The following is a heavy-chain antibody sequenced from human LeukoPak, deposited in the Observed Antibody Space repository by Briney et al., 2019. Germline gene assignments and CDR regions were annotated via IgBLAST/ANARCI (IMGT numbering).Heavy chain of an antibody. V-gene: IGHV4-34*01. Sequence: SETLSLTCAVYGGSFSGYYWSWIRQPPGKGLEWIGEINHSGSTNYNPSLKSRVTISVDTSRNQFSLKLSSVTAADTAVYYCASVMIQSREGDAFDIWGQGTMVTVSS. J-gene: IGHJ3*02. D-gene: IGHD3-16*01. CDR3: ASVMIQSREGDAFDI. CDR2: INHSGST. CDR1: GGSFSGYY.